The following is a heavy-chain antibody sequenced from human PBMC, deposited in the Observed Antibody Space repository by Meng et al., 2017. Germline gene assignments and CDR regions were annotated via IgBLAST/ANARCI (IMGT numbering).Heavy chain of an antibody. J-gene: IGHJ3*02. CDR2: ISGSGGST. D-gene: IGHD3-10*01. CDR3: AYYYGSGSWAIGAFDI. CDR1: GFTFSSYA. V-gene: IGHV3-23*01. Sequence: GESLKISCAASGFTFSSYAMSWVRQAPGKGLEWVSAISGSGGSTYYAKSVKGRFTISRDNSKNTLYLQMNSLRAEDTAVYYCAYYYGSGSWAIGAFDIWGQGTMVTVSS.